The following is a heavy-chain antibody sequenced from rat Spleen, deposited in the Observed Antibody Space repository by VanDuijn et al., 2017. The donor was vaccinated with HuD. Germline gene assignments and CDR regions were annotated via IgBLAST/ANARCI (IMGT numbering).Heavy chain of an antibody. CDR1: GFTFNNYW. CDR2: ITNTGGST. D-gene: IGHD1-11*01. J-gene: IGHJ2*01. V-gene: IGHV5-31*01. CDR3: TRGEEAIGGY. Sequence: EVQLVESGGGLVQPGRSMKLSCAASGFTFNNYWMTWIRQAPGKGLEWVASITNTGGSTYYPDSVKGRFTISRDNAQNTLYLQMNSLRSEDTATYYCTRGEEAIGGYWGQGVMVTVSS.